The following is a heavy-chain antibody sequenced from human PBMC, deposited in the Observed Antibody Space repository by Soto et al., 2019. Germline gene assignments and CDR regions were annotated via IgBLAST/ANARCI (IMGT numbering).Heavy chain of an antibody. CDR3: ARSLVPSNYDVFPSPGPNYYYYMDV. Sequence: NPSETLSLTCTVSGGSISSYYWSWIRQPPGKGLEWIGYIYYSGSTNYNPSLKSRVTISVDTSKNQFSLKLSSVTAADTVVYYCARSLVPSNYDVFPSPGPNYYYYMDVWGKGTTVTVSS. D-gene: IGHD3-9*01. J-gene: IGHJ6*03. CDR1: GGSISSYY. V-gene: IGHV4-59*08. CDR2: IYYSGST.